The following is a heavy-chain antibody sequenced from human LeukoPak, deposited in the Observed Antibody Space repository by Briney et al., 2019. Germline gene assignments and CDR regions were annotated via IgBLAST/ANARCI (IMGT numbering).Heavy chain of an antibody. V-gene: IGHV3-21*01. CDR2: ISGTRTYI. CDR1: GFTFSTYS. CDR3: VRELVPQSINSGYDSFHI. J-gene: IGHJ3*02. D-gene: IGHD5-12*01. Sequence: PGGFLRLSCAASGFTFSTYSMNWVRQAPGKGLEWVSSISGTRTYIYYADSVKGRFTISRDNAKNSLYLQMNSLSAEDTAVYYCVRELVPQSINSGYDSFHIWGQGTMVTVSS.